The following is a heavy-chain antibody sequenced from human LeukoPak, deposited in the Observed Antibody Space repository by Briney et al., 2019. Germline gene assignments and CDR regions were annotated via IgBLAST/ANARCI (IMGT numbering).Heavy chain of an antibody. CDR3: ARATSPGTVQYYFDY. CDR2: ISAYNGNT. D-gene: IGHD1-1*01. J-gene: IGHJ4*02. V-gene: IGHV1-18*01. CDR1: GYTFTSYG. Sequence: GASVKVSCKASGYTFTSYGISWVRQAPGQGLEWMGWISAYNGNTNYAQKLQGRVTMTTDTSTSTAYMELRSLRSDDTAVYYCARATSPGTVQYYFDYWGQGTLVTVSS.